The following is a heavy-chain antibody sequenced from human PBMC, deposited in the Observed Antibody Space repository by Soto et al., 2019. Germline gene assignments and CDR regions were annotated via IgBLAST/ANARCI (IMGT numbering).Heavy chain of an antibody. CDR3: PKGLVGGTPRTGPDP. CDR1: GFTFSSYA. Sequence: EVQLLESGGGLAQPGGSLRLSCAASGFTFSSYAMGWVRQAPGRGLEWVSGITGAGGTTYYADSVKGRFTISRDNSKSKRDLEMNSLRAEDTAVYYCPKGLVGGTPRTGPDPWGQGTLVTVSS. J-gene: IGHJ5*02. V-gene: IGHV3-23*01. CDR2: ITGAGGTT. D-gene: IGHD2-15*01.